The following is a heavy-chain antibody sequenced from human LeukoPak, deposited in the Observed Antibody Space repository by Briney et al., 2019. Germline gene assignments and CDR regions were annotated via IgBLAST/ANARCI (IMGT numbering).Heavy chain of an antibody. CDR1: GFTFSSYW. J-gene: IGHJ6*02. D-gene: IGHD3-16*01. Sequence: GGSLRLSCAASGFTFSSYWMNWARQAPGKGLEWVASINHNGNVNYYVDSVKGRFTISRDNAKNSPYLQMSNLRAEDTAVYFCARGGGLDVWGQGATVTVSS. V-gene: IGHV3-7*03. CDR3: ARGGGLDV. CDR2: INHNGNVN.